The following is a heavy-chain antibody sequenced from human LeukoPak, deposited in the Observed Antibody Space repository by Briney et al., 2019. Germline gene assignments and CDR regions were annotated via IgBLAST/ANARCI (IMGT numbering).Heavy chain of an antibody. CDR3: AKDQIQVVASYYFDY. V-gene: IGHV3-23*01. Sequence: SGGSLRLSCVASGFMFNKYGMSWVRQAPGKGLEWVSVISGGGGRTYYGDSVKGRFTISRDNSKNTVYLQMNSLRAEDTAVYYCAKDQIQVVASYYFDYWGQGTLVTVSS. CDR2: ISGGGGRT. D-gene: IGHD2-2*01. CDR1: GFMFNKYG. J-gene: IGHJ4*02.